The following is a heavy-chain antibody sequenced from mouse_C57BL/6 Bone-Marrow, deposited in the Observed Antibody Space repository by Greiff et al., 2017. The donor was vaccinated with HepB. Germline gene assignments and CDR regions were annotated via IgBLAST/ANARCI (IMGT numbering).Heavy chain of an antibody. CDR2: IDPETGGT. V-gene: IGHV1-15*01. CDR3: TRGGGSSWWYFDV. D-gene: IGHD1-1*01. CDR1: GYTFTDYE. J-gene: IGHJ1*03. Sequence: QVQPQQSGAELVRPGASVTLSCKASGYTFTDYEMHWVKQTPVHGLEWIGAIDPETGGTAYNQKFKGKAILTADKSSSTAYMELRSLTSEDSAVYYCTRGGGSSWWYFDVWGTGTTVTVSS.